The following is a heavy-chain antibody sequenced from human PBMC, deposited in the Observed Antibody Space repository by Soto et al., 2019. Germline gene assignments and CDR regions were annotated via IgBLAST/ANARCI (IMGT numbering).Heavy chain of an antibody. V-gene: IGHV3-23*01. Sequence: GGSLRLSCAASGFTFSSYAMSWVRQAPGKGLEWVSAISGSGGSTYYADSVKGRFTISRDNSKNTLYLQMNSLRAEDTAVYYCAKGPLWFGELPLEDYYYYGMDVWGQGTTVTVSS. CDR3: AKGPLWFGELPLEDYYYYGMDV. J-gene: IGHJ6*02. D-gene: IGHD3-10*01. CDR1: GFTFSSYA. CDR2: ISGSGGST.